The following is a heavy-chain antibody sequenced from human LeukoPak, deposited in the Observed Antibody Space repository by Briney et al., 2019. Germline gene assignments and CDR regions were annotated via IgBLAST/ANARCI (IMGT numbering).Heavy chain of an antibody. CDR3: AKRWSDSSSYPYYYYYYMDV. CDR2: ISGSGGST. J-gene: IGHJ6*03. D-gene: IGHD6-13*01. V-gene: IGHV3-23*01. Sequence: PGGSLRLSCAASGFTFSSYGMSWVRQAPGKWLEWVSAISGSGGSTYYADSVKGRFTISRDNSKNTLYLQMNSLRAEDTAVYYCAKRWSDSSSYPYYYYYYMDVWGKGTTVTISS. CDR1: GFTFSSYG.